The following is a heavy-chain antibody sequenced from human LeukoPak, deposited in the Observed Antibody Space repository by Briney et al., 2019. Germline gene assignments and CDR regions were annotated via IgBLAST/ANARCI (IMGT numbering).Heavy chain of an antibody. J-gene: IGHJ6*03. CDR1: GFTFSSYS. V-gene: IGHV3-48*01. D-gene: IGHD5-24*01. CDR3: ARKWLPANYYYMDV. CDR2: ISSSSSTI. Sequence: HSGGSLRLSCAASGFTFSSYSMNWVRQAPGKGLEWVSYISSSSSTIYYADSVKGRFTISRDNAKNSLYLQMNSLRAEDTAVYYCARKWLPANYYYMDVWGKGTTVTVSS.